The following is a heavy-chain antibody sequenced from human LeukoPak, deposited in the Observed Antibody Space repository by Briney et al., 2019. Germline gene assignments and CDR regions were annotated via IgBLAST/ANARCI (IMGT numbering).Heavy chain of an antibody. CDR3: ARSLGYGIAAAETRNH. Sequence: SETLSLTCAVYGGSFSGYYWSWIRQPPGKGLEWIGEINHSGSTNYNPSLKSRVTIPVDTSKNQFSLKLSSVTAADTAVYYCARSLGYGIAAAETRNHWGQGTLVTVSS. D-gene: IGHD6-13*01. CDR1: GGSFSGYY. CDR2: INHSGST. V-gene: IGHV4-34*01. J-gene: IGHJ4*02.